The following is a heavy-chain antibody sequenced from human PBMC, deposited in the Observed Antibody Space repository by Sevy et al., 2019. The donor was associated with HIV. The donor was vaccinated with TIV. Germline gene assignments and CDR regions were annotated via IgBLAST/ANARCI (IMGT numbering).Heavy chain of an antibody. CDR1: EFTFSDYC. D-gene: IGHD3-10*01. Sequence: GGSLRLSCAASEFTFSDYCMSWFRQAPGKGLEWVSYISNSGSDIYYADSVKGRFTISRDNAKKSLYLQMNSLRVEDTAVYYCAREGMVSPDAFDIWGQGTLVTVSS. CDR2: ISNSGSDI. J-gene: IGHJ3*02. V-gene: IGHV3-11*01. CDR3: AREGMVSPDAFDI.